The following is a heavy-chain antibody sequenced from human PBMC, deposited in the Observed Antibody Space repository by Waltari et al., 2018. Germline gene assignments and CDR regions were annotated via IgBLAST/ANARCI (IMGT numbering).Heavy chain of an antibody. CDR1: GYSISSGYY. CDR2: IYHSGST. CDR3: ARGGGDYVGDYYYMDV. Sequence: QVQLQESGPGLVKPSETLSLTCAVSGYSISSGYYWGWIRQPPGKGLEWIGSIYHSGSTYYIPSLKSRVTISVDTSKNQFSLKLSSVTAADTAVYYCARGGGDYVGDYYYMDVWGKGTTVTVSS. J-gene: IGHJ6*03. D-gene: IGHD4-17*01. V-gene: IGHV4-38-2*01.